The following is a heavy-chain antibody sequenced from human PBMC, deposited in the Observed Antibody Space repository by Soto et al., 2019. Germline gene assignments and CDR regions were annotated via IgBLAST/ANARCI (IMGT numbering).Heavy chain of an antibody. D-gene: IGHD5-12*01. CDR2: ISYDGSNK. Sequence: GGSLRLSCAASGFTFSSYGMHWVRQAPGKGLEWVAVISYDGSNKYYADSVKGRFTISRDNSKNTLYLQMNSLRAEDTAVYYCAKTSSGYGLVAELDYWGQGTLVTVSS. CDR3: AKTSSGYGLVAELDY. J-gene: IGHJ4*02. CDR1: GFTFSSYG. V-gene: IGHV3-30*18.